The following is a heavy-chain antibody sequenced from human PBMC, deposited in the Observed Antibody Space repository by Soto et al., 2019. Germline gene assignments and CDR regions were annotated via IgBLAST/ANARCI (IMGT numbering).Heavy chain of an antibody. CDR2: ISYDGSNK. J-gene: IGHJ4*02. Sequence: QVQLVESGGGVVQPGRSLRHSCAASGFTFSSYAMHWVRQAPGKGLEWVAVISYDGSNKYYADSVKGRFTISRDNSKNTLYLQMNSLRAEDTAVYYCARGGIVVVITTILDYWGQGTLVTVSS. CDR3: ARGGIVVVITTILDY. D-gene: IGHD3-22*01. CDR1: GFTFSSYA. V-gene: IGHV3-30-3*01.